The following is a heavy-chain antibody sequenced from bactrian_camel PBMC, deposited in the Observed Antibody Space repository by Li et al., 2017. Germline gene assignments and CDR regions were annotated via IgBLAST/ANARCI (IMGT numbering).Heavy chain of an antibody. CDR1: GPTHSSYC. CDR2: IYLGAGKT. J-gene: IGHJ4*01. D-gene: IGHD1*01. V-gene: IGHV3S1*01. Sequence: HVQLVESGGASVQTGGSLNLSCAISGPTHSSYCMAWFRQSPGKEREGVASIYLGAGKTYYADSVKGRFTISRDIASRTLYLQMSNLKPEDTALYYCASKVGMCGPNWSKLRFDSRGPGTQVTVS. CDR3: ASKVGMCGPNWSKLRFDS.